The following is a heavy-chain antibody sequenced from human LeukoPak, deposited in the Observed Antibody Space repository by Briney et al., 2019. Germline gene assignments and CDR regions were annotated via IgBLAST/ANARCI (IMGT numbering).Heavy chain of an antibody. D-gene: IGHD6-19*01. Sequence: GGSLRLSCAASGFTFSDHFLDWVRQAPGKGLEWVGRIYRSSNGETTDYGAPVKGRFTKSRDDSKNTPNLQMNSLKTEDTAVYYCTTYSSGSFPFWGQGTLVTVSS. CDR3: TTYSSGSFPF. CDR2: IYRSSNGETT. V-gene: IGHV3-15*07. J-gene: IGHJ4*02. CDR1: GFTFSDHF.